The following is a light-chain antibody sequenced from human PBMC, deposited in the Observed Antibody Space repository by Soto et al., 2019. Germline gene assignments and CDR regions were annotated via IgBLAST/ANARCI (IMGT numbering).Light chain of an antibody. V-gene: IGLV1-47*01. CDR2: RND. CDR3: ASWDDSVSVL. Sequence: QSVLSQPPSASGTPGQRVTISCSGTRSNLGGNYVYWYQQFPGKAPKLLIHRNDQRPSGIPDRFSGSKSGTSASLVISGLRSEDEADYYCASWDDSVSVLFGGGTKVTVL. J-gene: IGLJ2*01. CDR1: RSNLGGNY.